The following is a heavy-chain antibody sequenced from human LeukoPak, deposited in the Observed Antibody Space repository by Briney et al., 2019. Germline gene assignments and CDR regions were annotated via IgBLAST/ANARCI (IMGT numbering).Heavy chain of an antibody. Sequence: SETLSLTCTVSGGSISSYYWSRIRQPPGKGLEWIAEINHSGSANFSPSLKSRVTISVDTSKNQFSLKLSSVTAADTAIYYCARGRCGGDCYPNWFDPWGQGTLVTVSS. J-gene: IGHJ5*02. CDR2: INHSGSA. CDR1: GGSISSYY. D-gene: IGHD2-21*02. CDR3: ARGRCGGDCYPNWFDP. V-gene: IGHV4-34*01.